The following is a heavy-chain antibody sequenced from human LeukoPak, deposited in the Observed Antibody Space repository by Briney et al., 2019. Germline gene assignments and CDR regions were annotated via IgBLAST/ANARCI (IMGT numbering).Heavy chain of an antibody. V-gene: IGHV4-39*01. Sequence: SETLSLTCTVSGGSISSSSYYWGWIRQPPGKGLEWIGSIYYSGSTYYNPSLKSRVTISVDTSKNQFSLKLSSVTAADTAVYYCARRADTAVVQRTYHQGIAAAGFDYWGQGTLVTVSS. D-gene: IGHD6-13*01. CDR1: GGSISSSSYY. CDR2: IYYSGST. J-gene: IGHJ4*02. CDR3: ARRADTAVVQRTYHQGIAAAGFDY.